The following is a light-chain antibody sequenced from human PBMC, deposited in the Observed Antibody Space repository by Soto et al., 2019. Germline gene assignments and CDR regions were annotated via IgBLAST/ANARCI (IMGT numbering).Light chain of an antibody. CDR1: QSVSSSY. CDR3: QQYGSSSLT. V-gene: IGKV3-20*01. Sequence: IVLPQFPPTLSLSPGERATLSCSTSQSVSSSYLAWYQQKPGQAPRLLIYGASSRATGIPDRFSGSGSGTDFTLTISRLEPEDFAVYYCQQYGSSSLTFGGGTKVDIK. CDR2: GAS. J-gene: IGKJ4*01.